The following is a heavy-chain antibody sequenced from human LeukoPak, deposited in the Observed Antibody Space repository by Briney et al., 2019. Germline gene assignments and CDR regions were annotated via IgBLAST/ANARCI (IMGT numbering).Heavy chain of an antibody. CDR2: INPNSGGT. D-gene: IGHD1-26*01. CDR1: GYTFTGYY. V-gene: IGHV1-2*02. Sequence: ASVKVSCKASGYTFTGYYMHWVRQAPGQGLEWMGWINPNSGGTNYAQKFQGRVTMTRDTSISTAYMELSRLRSDDTAVYYCAREAYSGSYYGAFDIWGQGTMVTVSS. CDR3: AREAYSGSYYGAFDI. J-gene: IGHJ3*02.